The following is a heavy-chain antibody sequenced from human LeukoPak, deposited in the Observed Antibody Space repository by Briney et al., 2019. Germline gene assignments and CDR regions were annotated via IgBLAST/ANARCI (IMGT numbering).Heavy chain of an antibody. CDR3: AKDGMATSSQYYYYYMDV. V-gene: IGHV3-21*01. D-gene: IGHD5-24*01. CDR1: GFTFSTYI. CDR2: IGTSTSYI. J-gene: IGHJ6*03. Sequence: GGSLRLSCAASGFTFSTYIMNWVRQTPGKGLEWVSSIGTSTSYIYYADSVKGRFTISRDNAKNSLYLEMNSLRAEDTAVYYCAKDGMATSSQYYYYYMDVWGKGTTVTVSS.